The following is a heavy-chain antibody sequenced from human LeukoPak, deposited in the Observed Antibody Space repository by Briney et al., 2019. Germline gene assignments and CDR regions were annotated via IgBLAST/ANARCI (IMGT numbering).Heavy chain of an antibody. J-gene: IGHJ6*03. Sequence: GGSLTLSCAASGFTFSKFRMNWVRQAPGKGLEWVSYINSTGSSTKYHADSVKGRFTISRDNAKNSVYLQMNSLRADDTAVYYCARELGITVFGVIGDYFYMDVWGKGTTVTVSS. CDR3: ARELGITVFGVIGDYFYMDV. V-gene: IGHV3-48*01. D-gene: IGHD3-3*01. CDR1: GFTFSKFR. CDR2: INSTGSSTK.